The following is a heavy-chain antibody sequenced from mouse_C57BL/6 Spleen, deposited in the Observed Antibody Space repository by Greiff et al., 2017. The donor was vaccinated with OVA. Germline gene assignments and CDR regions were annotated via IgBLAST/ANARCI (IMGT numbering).Heavy chain of an antibody. J-gene: IGHJ1*03. CDR2: ISSGSSTI. Sequence: EVKVVESGGGLVKPGGSLKLSCAASGFTFSDYGMHWVRQAPEKGLEWVAYISSGSSTIYYADTVKGRFIISRDNAKNTLFLQMTSLRSEDTAMYYCARFSRGYFDVWGTGTTVTVSS. CDR3: ARFSRGYFDV. V-gene: IGHV5-17*01. CDR1: GFTFSDYG.